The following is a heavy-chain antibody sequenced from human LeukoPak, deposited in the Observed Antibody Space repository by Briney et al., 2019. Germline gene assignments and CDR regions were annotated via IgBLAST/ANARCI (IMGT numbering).Heavy chain of an antibody. V-gene: IGHV4-31*03. Sequence: PSETLSLTCTVSGVSLSSDKYYWTWIRHRPGKGLEWIGHISYSGSTSFNPSLKSRVSMSMDTSKSQFSLKLTSVTAADTAVYYCATPYCGAFSCLDVFDVWGQGTVVTVSS. CDR1: GVSLSSDKYY. CDR2: ISYSGST. J-gene: IGHJ3*01. CDR3: ATPYCGAFSCLDVFDV. D-gene: IGHD2-21*01.